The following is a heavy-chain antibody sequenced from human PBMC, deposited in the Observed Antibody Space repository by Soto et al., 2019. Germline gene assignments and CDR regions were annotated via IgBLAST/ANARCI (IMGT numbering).Heavy chain of an antibody. CDR2: IIPIFGTA. D-gene: IGHD3-9*01. CDR3: ARDNRVIRDYDILTGYSSYYYYYGMDV. Sequence: ASVKVSCKASGGTFSSYAISLVRQAPGQGLEWMGGIIPIFGTANYAQKFQGRVTITADESTSTAYMELSSLRSEDTAVYYCARDNRVIRDYDILTGYSSYYYYYGMDVWGQGTTVTVSS. CDR1: GGTFSSYA. J-gene: IGHJ6*02. V-gene: IGHV1-69*13.